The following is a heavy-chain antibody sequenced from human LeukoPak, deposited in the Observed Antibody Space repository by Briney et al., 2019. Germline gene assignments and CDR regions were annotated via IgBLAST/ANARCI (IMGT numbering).Heavy chain of an antibody. Sequence: PGGSLRLSCAPSGITSSKYWIHSVRDAPGAGRGWVSRIYSEGSSTAYAESVKGRFTISRDNAKNSLYLQMNSLRAEDTAVYYCVREGLACSGSTCYLAAFDNWGQGTMVTVSS. V-gene: IGHV3-74*01. CDR3: VREGLACSGSTCYLAAFDN. J-gene: IGHJ3*02. CDR1: GITSSKYW. D-gene: IGHD2-2*01. CDR2: IYSEGSST.